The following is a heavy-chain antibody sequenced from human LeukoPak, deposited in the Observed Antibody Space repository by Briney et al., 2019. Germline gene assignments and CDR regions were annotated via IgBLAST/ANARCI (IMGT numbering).Heavy chain of an antibody. CDR1: GGSFSSYH. CDR2: INHRGST. Sequence: SETLSLTCAVYGGSFSSYHWSWIRQPPGKGLEWIGEINHRGSTNYNPSLKSRVTMSVDTSKNQFSLKLSSVTAADTAVYYCARGRGAASFVTIEFDYWGQGALVSVSS. J-gene: IGHJ4*02. V-gene: IGHV4-34*01. CDR3: ARGRGAASFVTIEFDY. D-gene: IGHD6-13*01.